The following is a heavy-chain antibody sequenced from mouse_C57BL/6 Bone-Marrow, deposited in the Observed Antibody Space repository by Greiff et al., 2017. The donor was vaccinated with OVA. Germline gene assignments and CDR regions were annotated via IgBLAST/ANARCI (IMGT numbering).Heavy chain of an antibody. V-gene: IGHV1-69*01. D-gene: IGHD2-12*01. CDR3: ARLRRDYYAMDY. Sequence: QVQLQQPGAELVMPGASVKLSCKASGYTFTSYWMHWVKQRPGQGLEWIGEIDPSDSYTNYNQKFKGKSTLTVDKSSSTAYMQLSSLTSEDSAVYDCARLRRDYYAMDYWGQGTSVTVSS. CDR2: IDPSDSYT. J-gene: IGHJ4*01. CDR1: GYTFTSYW.